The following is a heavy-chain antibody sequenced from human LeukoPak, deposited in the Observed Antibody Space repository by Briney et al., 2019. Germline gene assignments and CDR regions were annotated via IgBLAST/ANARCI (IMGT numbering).Heavy chain of an antibody. CDR3: AISSSWSLRSVDH. V-gene: IGHV1-2*02. D-gene: IGHD6-13*01. Sequence: ASVKVSCKASGYTFTGCYIHWVRQAPGQGLEWMGWISPNSGGTNYAQNFQGRVTMTRDTSIITAYMELSRLRSDDTAVYYCAISSSWSLRSVDHGGQGTLATVSS. J-gene: IGHJ4*02. CDR2: ISPNSGGT. CDR1: GYTFTGCY.